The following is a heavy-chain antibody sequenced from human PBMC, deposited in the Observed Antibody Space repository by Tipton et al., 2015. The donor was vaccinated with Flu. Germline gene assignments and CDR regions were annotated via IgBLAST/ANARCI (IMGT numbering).Heavy chain of an antibody. CDR3: ARGGVGSSWYDF. CDR1: GYSFTSYG. J-gene: IGHJ5*01. V-gene: IGHV1-8*01. CDR2: VNPNSGNT. D-gene: IGHD6-13*01. Sequence: QVQLVQSGAEVKKPGASVKVSCEASGYSFTSYGINWVRQATGQGLEWMGWVNPNSGNTGYAQKFQDRVTMTRNTSINTAYMELSSLRSEDTALYYCARGGVGSSWYDFWGQGPLVTVSS.